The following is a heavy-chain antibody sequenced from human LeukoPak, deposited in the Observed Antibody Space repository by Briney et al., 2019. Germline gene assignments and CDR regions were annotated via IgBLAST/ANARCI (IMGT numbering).Heavy chain of an antibody. D-gene: IGHD4-23*01. CDR2: LSGSGATT. CDR1: GFTFSTYG. J-gene: IGHJ1*01. Sequence: GGSLRLSCAVSGFTFSTYGMSWVRQAPGKGLEWVSALSGSGATTYYADSVKGRFTISRDNSKNTLFLQMNSLRAEDSAVYYCARGTTTVLTPEYFQYWGQGTLVTVSS. CDR3: ARGTTTVLTPEYFQY. V-gene: IGHV3-23*01.